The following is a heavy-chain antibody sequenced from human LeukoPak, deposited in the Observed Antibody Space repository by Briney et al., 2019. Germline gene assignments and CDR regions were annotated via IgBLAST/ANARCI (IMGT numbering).Heavy chain of an antibody. J-gene: IGHJ3*02. Sequence: GGSLRLSCAASGFTFSSYAMSWVRQAPGKGLEWVSYISSSSSTIYYADSVKGRFTISRDNAKNSLYLQMNSLRAEDTAVYYCARSPRSGYYYPNAFDIWGQGTMVTVSS. CDR2: ISSSSSTI. V-gene: IGHV3-48*01. D-gene: IGHD3-22*01. CDR1: GFTFSSYA. CDR3: ARSPRSGYYYPNAFDI.